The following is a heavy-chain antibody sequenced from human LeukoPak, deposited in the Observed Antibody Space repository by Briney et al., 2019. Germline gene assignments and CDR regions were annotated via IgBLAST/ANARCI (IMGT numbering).Heavy chain of an antibody. J-gene: IGHJ4*02. CDR2: IYTSGST. CDR3: ARKSARGGDFDY. CDR1: GGSISSYY. D-gene: IGHD6-6*01. V-gene: IGHV4-4*07. Sequence: SETLSLTCTVSGGSISSYYWSWIRQPAGKGLEWIGRIYTSGSTNYNPSLKSRVTISVDTSKNQFSLKLTSVTAIDTAIYYCARKSARGGDFDYWGQGTLVTVSS.